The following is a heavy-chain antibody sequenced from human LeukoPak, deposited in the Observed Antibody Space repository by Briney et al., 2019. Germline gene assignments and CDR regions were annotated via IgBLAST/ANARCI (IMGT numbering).Heavy chain of an antibody. Sequence: SETLSLTCTVSGGSISSGSYYWGWIRQPPGKGLEWIGNVFHTGSTYYNPSLKSRVTISVDTSKNQFSLKLSSVTAADTAVYYCARLVSRLGELDYWGQGTLVTVSS. V-gene: IGHV4-39*01. D-gene: IGHD3-16*01. CDR3: ARLVSRLGELDY. CDR2: VFHTGST. CDR1: GGSISSGSYY. J-gene: IGHJ4*02.